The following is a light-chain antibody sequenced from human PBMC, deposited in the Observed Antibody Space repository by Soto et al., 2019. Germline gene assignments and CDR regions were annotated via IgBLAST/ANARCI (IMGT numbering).Light chain of an antibody. CDR3: SSYAGSNYPYV. Sequence: QSVLTQPPSASGSPGQSVTIACTGTSSDVGYYNYVSWYQQPPGKAPKLLIYDVSKRPSGVPDRFSGSKSGNTASLTVSGLQAEDEGDYYCSSYAGSNYPYVFGTGTRSPP. V-gene: IGLV2-8*01. J-gene: IGLJ1*01. CDR1: SSDVGYYNY. CDR2: DVS.